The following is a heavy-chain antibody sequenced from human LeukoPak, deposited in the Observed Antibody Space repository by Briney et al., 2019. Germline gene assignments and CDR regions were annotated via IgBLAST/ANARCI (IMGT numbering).Heavy chain of an antibody. Sequence: KSSETLSLTCTVSGGSISSYYWSWIRQPPGKGLEWIGEINHSGSTNYNPSLKSRVTMSVVTSKNQFSLKLSSVTAADTAVYYCARQREGYFDLWGRGTLVTVSS. CDR2: INHSGST. J-gene: IGHJ2*01. V-gene: IGHV4-34*01. CDR1: GGSISSYY. CDR3: ARQREGYFDL.